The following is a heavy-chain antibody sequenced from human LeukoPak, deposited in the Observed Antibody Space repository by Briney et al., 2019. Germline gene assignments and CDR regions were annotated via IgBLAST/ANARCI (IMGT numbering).Heavy chain of an antibody. D-gene: IGHD3-10*01. Sequence: GGSLRLSCAASGFTFSSYAMSWIRQDPGKGPEWVSGISGSGGGTYYADSVKGRFTISRDNSKNTLYLQMNSLRAEDTAVYFCAKGMSSYGSGSFDYWGQGTLVTVSS. V-gene: IGHV3-23*01. CDR3: AKGMSSYGSGSFDY. J-gene: IGHJ4*02. CDR2: ISGSGGGT. CDR1: GFTFSSYA.